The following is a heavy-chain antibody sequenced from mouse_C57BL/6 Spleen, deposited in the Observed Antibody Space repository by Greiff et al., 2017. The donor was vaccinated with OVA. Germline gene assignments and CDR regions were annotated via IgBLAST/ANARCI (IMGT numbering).Heavy chain of an antibody. CDR3: TRGLCFDY. Sequence: QVQLQQSGAELVRPGASVTLSCKASGYTFTDYEMHWVKQTPVHGLEWIGAIDPETGGTAYNQKFKGKARLTADKSSSPAYMELRSLASEDSAVYYCTRGLCFDYWGQGTTLTVSS. V-gene: IGHV1-15*01. D-gene: IGHD3-1*01. J-gene: IGHJ2*01. CDR1: GYTFTDYE. CDR2: IDPETGGT.